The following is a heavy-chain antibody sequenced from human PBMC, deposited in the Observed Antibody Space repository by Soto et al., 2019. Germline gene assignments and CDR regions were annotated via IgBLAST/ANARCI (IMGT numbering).Heavy chain of an antibody. Sequence: PGGSLRLSCAASGFTFSSYGMHWVRQAPGKGLEWVAVISYDGSNKYYADSVKGRFTISRDNSKNTLYLQMNSLRAEDTAVYYCAKFMGIGSYHYGMDVRGQGTTVTVSS. CDR3: AKFMGIGSYHYGMDV. D-gene: IGHD1-26*01. CDR2: ISYDGSNK. V-gene: IGHV3-30*18. CDR1: GFTFSSYG. J-gene: IGHJ6*02.